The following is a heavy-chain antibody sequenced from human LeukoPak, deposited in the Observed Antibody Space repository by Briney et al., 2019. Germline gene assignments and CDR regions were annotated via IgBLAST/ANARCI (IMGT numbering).Heavy chain of an antibody. V-gene: IGHV3-11*01. CDR3: ARGEKGGRGYSYGSGY. CDR1: GFTFSDYY. CDR2: ISSSGSTI. Sequence: GGSLRLSCAASGFTFSDYYMSWIRQAPGKGLEWVSYISSSGSTIYYADSVKGRFTISRDNAKNSLYLQMNSLRAEDTAVYYCARGEKGGRGYSYGSGYWGQETLVTVSS. D-gene: IGHD5-18*01. J-gene: IGHJ4*02.